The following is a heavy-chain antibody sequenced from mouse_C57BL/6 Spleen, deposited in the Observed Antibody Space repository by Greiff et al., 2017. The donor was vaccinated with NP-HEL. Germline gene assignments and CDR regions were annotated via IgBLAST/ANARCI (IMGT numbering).Heavy chain of an antibody. CDR3: AREGYYGSSPFAY. D-gene: IGHD1-1*01. J-gene: IGHJ3*01. CDR2: ISNLAYSI. Sequence: EVKLVESGGGLVQPGGSLKLSCAASGFTFSDYGMAWVRQAPRKGPEWVAFISNLAYSIYYADTVTGRFTISRENAKNTLYLEMSSLRSEDTAMYYCAREGYYGSSPFAYWGQGTLVTVSA. V-gene: IGHV5-15*01. CDR1: GFTFSDYG.